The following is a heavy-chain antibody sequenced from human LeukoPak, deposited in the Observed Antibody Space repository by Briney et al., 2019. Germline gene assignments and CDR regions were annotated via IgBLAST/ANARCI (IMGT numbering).Heavy chain of an antibody. V-gene: IGHV4-34*01. CDR3: ARAQSTPYGGYYDSSGLYYFDY. CDR2: INHSGST. D-gene: IGHD3-22*01. Sequence: SETLSLTCAVYGGSFSGYYWSWLRQRPGKGLEWIGEINHSGSTNYNPSLKSRVTISVDTSKNQFSLKLSSVTAADTAVYYCARAQSTPYGGYYDSSGLYYFDYWGQGTLVTVSS. CDR1: GGSFSGYY. J-gene: IGHJ4*02.